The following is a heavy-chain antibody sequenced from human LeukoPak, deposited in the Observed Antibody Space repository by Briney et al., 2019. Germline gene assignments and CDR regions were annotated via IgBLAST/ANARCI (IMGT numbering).Heavy chain of an antibody. Sequence: GRSLRLSCAASGFTFDDYAMHWVRQAPGKGLEWVSGISWNSGSIGYADSVKGRFTISRDNAKNSLYLQMNSLRAEDTALYYCAEDKSPAAAGTHYYYYGMDVWGQGTTVTVSS. CDR2: ISWNSGSI. CDR1: GFTFDDYA. V-gene: IGHV3-9*01. D-gene: IGHD6-13*01. J-gene: IGHJ6*02. CDR3: AEDKSPAAAGTHYYYYGMDV.